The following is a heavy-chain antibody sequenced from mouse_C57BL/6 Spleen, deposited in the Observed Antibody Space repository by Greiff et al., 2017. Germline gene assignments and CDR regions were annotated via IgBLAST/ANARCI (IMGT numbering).Heavy chain of an antibody. J-gene: IGHJ3*01. D-gene: IGHD2-4*01. Sequence: QVQLKQPGAELVRPGSSVKLSCKASGYTFTSYWMHWVKQRPIQGLEWIGNIDPSDSETHYNQKFKDKATLTVDKSSSTAYMQLSSLTSEDSAVYYCARGDYDYDGGFAYWGQGTLVTVSA. V-gene: IGHV1-52*01. CDR3: ARGDYDYDGGFAY. CDR1: GYTFTSYW. CDR2: IDPSDSET.